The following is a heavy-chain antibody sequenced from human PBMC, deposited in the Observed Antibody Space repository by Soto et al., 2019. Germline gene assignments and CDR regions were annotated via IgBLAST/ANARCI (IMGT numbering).Heavy chain of an antibody. J-gene: IGHJ5*02. CDR3: ARDIGGGNWFDP. D-gene: IGHD1-26*01. CDR1: GFSFSSYE. V-gene: IGHV3-48*03. CDR2: ISTGGGAI. Sequence: EVQLVESGGGLVQPGGSLRLSCEASGFSFSSYEMNWVRQAPGKGLEWVSYISTGGGAIHYADSVKGRFTVSRDNAKSSLYLQMNSLRAEATALYYCARDIGGGNWFDPWGQGTLVTVSS.